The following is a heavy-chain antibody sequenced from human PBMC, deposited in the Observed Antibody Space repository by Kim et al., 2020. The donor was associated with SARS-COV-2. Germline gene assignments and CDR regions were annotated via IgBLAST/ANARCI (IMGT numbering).Heavy chain of an antibody. CDR3: AKVMGWRVVTGGDAYFDN. J-gene: IGHJ4*02. V-gene: IGHV3-23*01. CDR2: LAGGGTA. Sequence: GGSLRLSCSASGFSFSNFVMSWVRRAPGKGLEWVAALAGGGTAYYADSVKGRFTISRDNSKNTLNVLMNSLTAEDTAVYYCAKVMGWRVVTGGDAYFDNWGQGTLVTVSS. D-gene: IGHD2-8*02. CDR1: GFSFSNFV.